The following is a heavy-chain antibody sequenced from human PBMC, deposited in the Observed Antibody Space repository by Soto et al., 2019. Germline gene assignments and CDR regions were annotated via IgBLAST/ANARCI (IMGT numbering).Heavy chain of an antibody. V-gene: IGHV3-30-3*01. CDR3: TRGRSVIADNEVEH. CDR1: GFAVSSYS. J-gene: IGHJ1*01. CDR2: MSLDGNSR. Sequence: QVQLVESGGGVVQPGTSLRLSCAASGFAVSSYSVHWVRQAPGKGLVWVAAMSLDGNSRYFADSVKGRFTISRDTSKNTWALQKNSRGPEDSAAYHCTRGRSVIADNEVEHWGQRTEVTVSS. D-gene: IGHD2-21*01.